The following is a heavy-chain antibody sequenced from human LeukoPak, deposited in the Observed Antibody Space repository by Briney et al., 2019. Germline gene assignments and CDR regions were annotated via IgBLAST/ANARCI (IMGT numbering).Heavy chain of an antibody. CDR2: IYYSGST. CDR3: ARADCSSTSCYAWRDAFDI. J-gene: IGHJ3*02. CDR1: GGSISSYY. D-gene: IGHD2-2*01. V-gene: IGHV4-59*01. Sequence: SETLSLTCTVSGGSISSYYWSWIRQPPGKGLEWIGYIYYSGSTNYNPSLKSRVTMSVDTSKNQFSLKLSSVTAADTAVYYCARADCSSTSCYAWRDAFDIWDQGTMVTVFS.